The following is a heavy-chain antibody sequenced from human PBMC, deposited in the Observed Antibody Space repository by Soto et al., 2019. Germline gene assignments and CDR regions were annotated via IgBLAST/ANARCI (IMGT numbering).Heavy chain of an antibody. CDR3: ARVLGDYLDLGFDY. J-gene: IGHJ4*02. V-gene: IGHV1-3*01. CDR1: GYTFTSYA. CDR2: INAGNGNT. Sequence: ASVKVSCKASGYTFTSYAMHWVRQAPGQRLEWMGWINAGNGNTKYSQKFQGRVTITRDTSASTAYMELSSLRSEDTAVYYCARVLGDYLDLGFDYWGQGTLVTAPQ. D-gene: IGHD4-17*01.